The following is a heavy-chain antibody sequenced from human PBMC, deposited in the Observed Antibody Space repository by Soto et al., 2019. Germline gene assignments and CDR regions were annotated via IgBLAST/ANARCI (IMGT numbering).Heavy chain of an antibody. Sequence: QEHLVESGGGVVQPGRSLRLSCAASGFNFSSYAMHWVRQAPGKGLEWVAVISYDGGKKYYADSLKGRFTISRDNSKNTLYVEMNSLSAEDTAVYYCAREGQPAAGTTPHNWGQGTLVTVSS. D-gene: IGHD6-13*01. V-gene: IGHV3-30*04. CDR1: GFNFSSYA. J-gene: IGHJ4*02. CDR2: ISYDGGKK. CDR3: AREGQPAAGTTPHN.